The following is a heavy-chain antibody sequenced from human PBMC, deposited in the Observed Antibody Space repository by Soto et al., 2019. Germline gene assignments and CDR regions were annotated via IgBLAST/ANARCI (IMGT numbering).Heavy chain of an antibody. CDR3: ARVDIVATIPPDY. D-gene: IGHD5-12*01. V-gene: IGHV3-11*01. Sequence: GGSLRLSCAASGFTSSDYYMSWIRQAPGKGLEWVSYISSSGSTIYYADSVKGRFTISRDNAKNSLYLQMNSLRADDTAVYYCARVDIVATIPPDYWGQGTLVTVSS. CDR2: ISSSGSTI. CDR1: GFTSSDYY. J-gene: IGHJ4*02.